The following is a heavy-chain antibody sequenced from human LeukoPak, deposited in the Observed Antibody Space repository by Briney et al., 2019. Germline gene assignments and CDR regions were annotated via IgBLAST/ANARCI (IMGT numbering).Heavy chain of an antibody. CDR1: GYTFTSYG. Sequence: ASVKVSCKASGYTFTSYGISWVRQAPGQGLEWMGWISAYNGNTNYAQKLQGRVTMTTDTSTSTAYMELRSLRSDDTAVYYCARVTLIVGATPGAFDIWGQGTMVTVSS. V-gene: IGHV1-18*01. J-gene: IGHJ3*02. CDR3: ARVTLIVGATPGAFDI. D-gene: IGHD1-26*01. CDR2: ISAYNGNT.